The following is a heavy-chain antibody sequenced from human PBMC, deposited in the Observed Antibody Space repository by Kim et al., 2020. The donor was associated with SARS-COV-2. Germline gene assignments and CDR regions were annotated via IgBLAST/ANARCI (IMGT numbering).Heavy chain of an antibody. CDR1: GFTFSSSW. CDR3: AENNNWNYAY. V-gene: IGHV3-7*01. CDR2: IKYDGSEK. J-gene: IGHJ4*02. Sequence: LSLTCGASGFTFSSSWMSWVRQAPGKGLEWVANIKYDGSEKYYVDSVRGRFTISRDNAKNSLYLQMNSLRAEDTAVYYCAENNNWNYAYCGQGTLVT. D-gene: IGHD1-7*01.